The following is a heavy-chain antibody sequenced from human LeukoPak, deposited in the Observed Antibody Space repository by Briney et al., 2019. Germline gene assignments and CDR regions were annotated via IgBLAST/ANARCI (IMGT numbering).Heavy chain of an antibody. D-gene: IGHD5-24*01. Sequence: XGSLRLSCAASGFTFSDHYMDWVRQAPGKGLEGVGRSRNRANSYTTEYAASVKGRFTAAREESKNLLYLQMNSLRAEDTAVYYCARDLTPKRRDGFFDSWGQGTLVTVSS. CDR3: ARDLTPKRRDGFFDS. V-gene: IGHV3-72*01. J-gene: IGHJ5*01. CDR1: GFTFSDHY. CDR2: SRNRANSYTT.